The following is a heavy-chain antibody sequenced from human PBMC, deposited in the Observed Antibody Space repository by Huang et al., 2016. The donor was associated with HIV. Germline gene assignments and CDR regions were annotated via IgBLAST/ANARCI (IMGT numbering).Heavy chain of an antibody. J-gene: IGHJ4*02. CDR1: GFSFSRYT. V-gene: IGHV3-21*02. CDR3: ATVGWNSGSDAFYFDY. D-gene: IGHD3-10*01. CDR2: IRSSGSAI. Sequence: QLVQSGGGLVKPGGSRRLSCAASGFSFSRYTLTWVRQTPDQGLEWVCTIRSSGSAIDYADLGKEKGRRTVSRDNAKNSLYLQIKSLRAEDTAVYYCATVGWNSGSDAFYFDYWGQGTLVTVSS.